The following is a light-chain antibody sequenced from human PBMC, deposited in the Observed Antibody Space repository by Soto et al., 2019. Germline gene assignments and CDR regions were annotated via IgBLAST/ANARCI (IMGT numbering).Light chain of an antibody. CDR1: QSVSSSY. J-gene: IGKJ1*01. Sequence: ETVLTQSPGTLSLSPGERATLSCRASQSVSSSYLAWYQHKPGQAPRLLIYDASTRATGIPDRFSGSGSGTVFTLTISRLEPDDFAVYYCQQYVRSPPSWTFGQGTKVEIK. CDR3: QQYVRSPPSWT. V-gene: IGKV3-20*01. CDR2: DAS.